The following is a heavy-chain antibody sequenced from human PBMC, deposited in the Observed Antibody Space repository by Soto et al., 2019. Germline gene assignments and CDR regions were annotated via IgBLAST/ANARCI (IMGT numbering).Heavy chain of an antibody. D-gene: IGHD3-3*01. CDR1: GFTFSSYG. Sequence: GGSLRLSCAASGFTFSSYGMHWVRQAPGKGLEWVAVIWYDGSNKYYADSVKGRFTISRDNSKNTLYLQMNSLRAEDTAVYYCARDNEKYYDFWSKGMDVWGQGTTVTVSS. CDR3: ARDNEKYYDFWSKGMDV. J-gene: IGHJ6*02. CDR2: IWYDGSNK. V-gene: IGHV3-33*01.